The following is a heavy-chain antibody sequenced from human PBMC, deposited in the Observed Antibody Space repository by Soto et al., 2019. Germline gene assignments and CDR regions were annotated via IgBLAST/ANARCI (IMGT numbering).Heavy chain of an antibody. Sequence: SVKVSCKASRVAFSKFIVTWVRQAPGLGLEWVGGIIPIFGTANYAQKFQGRVTITADESTSTSYMEVNNLRSEDTAVYYCAKVRYSSPMGYYYGMDVWGQGTTVTVTS. CDR3: AKVRYSSPMGYYYGMDV. V-gene: IGHV1-69*13. CDR2: IIPIFGTA. D-gene: IGHD6-19*01. J-gene: IGHJ6*02. CDR1: RVAFSKFI.